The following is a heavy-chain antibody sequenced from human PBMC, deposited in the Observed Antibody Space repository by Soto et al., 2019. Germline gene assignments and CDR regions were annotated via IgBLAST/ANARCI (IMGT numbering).Heavy chain of an antibody. CDR2: IIYDGSTK. CDR1: GFTFGSYG. D-gene: IGHD3-10*01. V-gene: IGHV3-30*18. J-gene: IGHJ4*02. CDR3: AKDRMGAGVRGYFDY. Sequence: QVQLVESGGGVVQPGRSLRLSCAASGFTFGSYGMHWVRQAPGKGLEWLAVIIYDGSTKYYADSVKGRFTISRDNSKSTLYLQMNSLRAEDTAVYYCAKDRMGAGVRGYFDYWGQGTLVTVSS.